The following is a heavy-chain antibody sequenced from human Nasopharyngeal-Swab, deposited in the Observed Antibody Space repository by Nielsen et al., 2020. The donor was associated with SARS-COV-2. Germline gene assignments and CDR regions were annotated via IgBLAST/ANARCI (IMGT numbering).Heavy chain of an antibody. J-gene: IGHJ6*02. D-gene: IGHD3-22*01. V-gene: IGHV5-51*01. Sequence: GESLKISCKGSGYSFTSYWISWVRQMPGKGLEWMGIIYPGDSDTRYSPSFQGQVTISADKSISTAYLQWSSLKASDTAMYYCARLYYYDSSGYPYYYYYYGMDVWGQGTTVTVSS. CDR1: GYSFTSYW. CDR2: IYPGDSDT. CDR3: ARLYYYDSSGYPYYYYYYGMDV.